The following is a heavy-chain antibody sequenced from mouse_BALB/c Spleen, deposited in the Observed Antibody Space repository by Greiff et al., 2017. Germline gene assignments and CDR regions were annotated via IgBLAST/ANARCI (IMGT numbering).Heavy chain of an antibody. Sequence: EVQLQESGGGLVQPGGSMKLSCVASGFTFSNYWMNWVRQSPEKGLEWVAEIRLKSNNYATHYAESVKGRFTISRDDSKSSVYLQMNNLRAEDTGIYYCTIDSSGYGYFDYWGQGTTLTVSS. CDR3: TIDSSGYGYFDY. CDR2: IRLKSNNYAT. D-gene: IGHD3-2*01. J-gene: IGHJ2*01. CDR1: GFTFSNYW. V-gene: IGHV6-6*02.